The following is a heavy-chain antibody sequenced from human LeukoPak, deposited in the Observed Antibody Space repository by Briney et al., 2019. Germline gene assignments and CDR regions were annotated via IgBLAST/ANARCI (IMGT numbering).Heavy chain of an antibody. J-gene: IGHJ4*02. V-gene: IGHV3-30*02. D-gene: IGHD3-22*01. Sequence: GGSLRLSCAASGFTFSSYGMHWVRQAPGKGLEWVAFIRYDGSNKYYADPVKGRFTISRDNSKNTLYLQMNSLRAEDTAVYYCAKDIGYYYDSSGENWGQGTLVTVSS. CDR3: AKDIGYYYDSSGEN. CDR1: GFTFSSYG. CDR2: IRYDGSNK.